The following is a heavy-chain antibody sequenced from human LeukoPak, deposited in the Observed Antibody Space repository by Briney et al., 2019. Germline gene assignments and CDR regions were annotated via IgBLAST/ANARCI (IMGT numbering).Heavy chain of an antibody. CDR1: GASINSHY. V-gene: IGHV4-4*07. Sequence: SETLSLTCTVSGASINSHYWSWIRQPAGKGLEWIGRIYISGSTNYNSSLQSRGTMSVDTSKNQFSLKLTSVTAADTAVYYCARALNPRPGTYYFDYWGQGTLVTVSS. CDR3: ARALNPRPGTYYFDY. J-gene: IGHJ4*02. CDR2: IYISGST.